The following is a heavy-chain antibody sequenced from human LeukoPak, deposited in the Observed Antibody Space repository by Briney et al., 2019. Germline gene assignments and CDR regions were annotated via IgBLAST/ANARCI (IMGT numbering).Heavy chain of an antibody. CDR2: MNPNSGNT. Sequence: ASVKVSCKASGYTFTSYDINWVRQATGQGLEWMGWMNPNSGNTGYAQKFQGRVTITRNTSISTAYMELSSLRSEDTAVYYCARRGDYYYYMDVWGQGTTVTVSS. J-gene: IGHJ6*03. CDR1: GYTFTSYD. V-gene: IGHV1-8*03. CDR3: ARRGDYYYYMDV. D-gene: IGHD3-16*01.